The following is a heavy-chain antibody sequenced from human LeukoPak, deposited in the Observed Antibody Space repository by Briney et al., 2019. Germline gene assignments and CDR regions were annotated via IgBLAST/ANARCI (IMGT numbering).Heavy chain of an antibody. Sequence: PGGSLRLSRAASGYSFSSYWVKWVRQAPGKGLEWVANIKGDGSAQFYVDSVKGRFAISRDNARNSLYLHMNSLRDEDTAVYYCATSVDTAAGPYRGQGTLVTVSS. CDR1: GYSFSSYW. V-gene: IGHV3-7*02. CDR2: IKGDGSAQ. D-gene: IGHD5-18*01. CDR3: ATSVDTAAGPY. J-gene: IGHJ4*02.